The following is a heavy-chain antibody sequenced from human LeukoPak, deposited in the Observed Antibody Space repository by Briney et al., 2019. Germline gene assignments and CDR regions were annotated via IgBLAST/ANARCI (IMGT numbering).Heavy chain of an antibody. J-gene: IGHJ4*02. Sequence: SETLSLTCTVSGGSISAYYWSWIRQPAGKGLEWIGRIYTSGTTNYNPSLKSRVTISVDTSKNQFSLKLSSVIAADTAVYYCARARVAVAGEDYLDYWGQGTLVTVSS. CDR1: GGSISAYY. V-gene: IGHV4-4*07. CDR3: ARARVAVAGEDYLDY. D-gene: IGHD6-19*01. CDR2: IYTSGTT.